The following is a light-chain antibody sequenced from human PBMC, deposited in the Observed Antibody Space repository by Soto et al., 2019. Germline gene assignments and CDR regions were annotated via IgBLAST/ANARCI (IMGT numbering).Light chain of an antibody. CDR3: QQRSSWPIT. Sequence: EIVLTQSPATLSLSPGERATLSCRASQSVSSNLAWYQQKPGQAPRLLIYNASSRATGIPDRFSGSGSGTDFTLTISSLEPEDFAVYYCQQRSSWPITFGQGTRLEIK. J-gene: IGKJ5*01. CDR2: NAS. CDR1: QSVSSN. V-gene: IGKV3-11*01.